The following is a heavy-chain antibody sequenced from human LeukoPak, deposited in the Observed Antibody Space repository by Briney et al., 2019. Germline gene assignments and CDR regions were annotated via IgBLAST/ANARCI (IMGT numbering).Heavy chain of an antibody. Sequence: KASETLSLTCTVSGGSISSGGYYWSWIRQHPGKGLEWIGYIYYSGSTYHNPSLKSRVTISVDTSKNQFSLKLSSVTAADTAVYYCARGSIVVVPAAPFDYWGQGTLVTVSS. CDR2: IYYSGST. D-gene: IGHD2-2*01. V-gene: IGHV4-31*03. CDR1: GGSISSGGYY. CDR3: ARGSIVVVPAAPFDY. J-gene: IGHJ4*02.